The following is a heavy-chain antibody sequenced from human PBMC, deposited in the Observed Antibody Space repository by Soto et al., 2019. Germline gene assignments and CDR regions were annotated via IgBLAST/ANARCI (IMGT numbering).Heavy chain of an antibody. J-gene: IGHJ5*02. V-gene: IGHV4-4*02. CDR2: IYHSGST. CDR1: SGSISSSNR. D-gene: IGHD4-17*01. CDR3: ASATVTTCGNWFDP. Sequence: QVQLQESGPGLVKPSGTMSITCAVSSGSISSSNRWRWVRQPPGKGLEWIGEIYHSGSTNYNPSLKSRVTICVDKSKNQFSLKLSSATAADTDEYYWASATVTTCGNWFDPWGQGTLVIVSS.